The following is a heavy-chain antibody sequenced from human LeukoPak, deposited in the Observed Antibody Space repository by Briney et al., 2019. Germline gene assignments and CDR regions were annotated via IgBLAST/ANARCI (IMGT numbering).Heavy chain of an antibody. Sequence: GGSLRLSCAASGFTFSSYAMSWVRQAPGKGLEWVSAISGSGGSTYYADSVKGRFTISRDNSKNTLYLQMTSLRAEDTAVYYCAKVQVAGTGHDAFDIWGQGTMVTVSS. CDR3: AKVQVAGTGHDAFDI. V-gene: IGHV3-23*01. D-gene: IGHD6-19*01. CDR1: GFTFSSYA. J-gene: IGHJ3*02. CDR2: ISGSGGST.